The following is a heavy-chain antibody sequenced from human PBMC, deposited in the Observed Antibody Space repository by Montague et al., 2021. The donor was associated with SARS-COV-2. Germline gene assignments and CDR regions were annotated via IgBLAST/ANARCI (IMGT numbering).Heavy chain of an antibody. Sequence: SETLSLTCTVSGGSISSSSYYWGWIRQPPEKGLVWIGSIYYSGSTYYNPSLKSRVTISVDTSKNQFSLKLSSVTAADTAVYYCARESGSGSYLVYWGQGTLVTVSS. V-gene: IGHV4-39*01. CDR1: GGSISSSSYY. CDR3: ARESGSGSYLVY. J-gene: IGHJ4*02. D-gene: IGHD3-10*01. CDR2: IYYSGST.